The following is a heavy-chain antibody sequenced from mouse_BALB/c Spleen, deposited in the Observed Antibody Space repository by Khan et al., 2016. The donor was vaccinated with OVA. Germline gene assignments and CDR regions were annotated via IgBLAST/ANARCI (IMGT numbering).Heavy chain of an antibody. D-gene: IGHD2-3*01. CDR2: LWWDGDK. V-gene: IGHV8-8*01. CDR1: GFSLSSSGMG. Sequence: QVTLKESGPGLLQPSQTLSLTCSLAGFSLSSSGMGVAWIRQPSGQGLEWLAHLWWDGDKRYNPALTSRLTIPENTSSNQVFHKIASVYTADTATYYCARIAWLLDYAMDYWGQGTSVTVSA. CDR3: ARIAWLLDYAMDY. J-gene: IGHJ4*01.